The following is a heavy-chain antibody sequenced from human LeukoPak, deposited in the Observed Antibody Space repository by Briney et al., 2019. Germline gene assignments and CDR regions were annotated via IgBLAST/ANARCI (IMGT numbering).Heavy chain of an antibody. CDR1: GGSISSSNW. CDR3: ARHGPHYYYGSGSYYRRYYYMDV. J-gene: IGHJ6*03. D-gene: IGHD3-10*01. Sequence: SGTLSLTCAVSGGSISSSNWWSWVRQPPGKGLEWIGEIYHSGSTNYNPSLKSRVTISVDKSKNQFSLKLSSVTAADTAVYYCARHGPHYYYGSGSYYRRYYYMDVWGKGTTVTVSS. V-gene: IGHV4-4*02. CDR2: IYHSGST.